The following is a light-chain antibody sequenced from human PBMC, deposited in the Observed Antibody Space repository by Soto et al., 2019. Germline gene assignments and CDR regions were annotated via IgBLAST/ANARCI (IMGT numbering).Light chain of an antibody. Sequence: QSSRCTCSVYATVGDRSTITCRASQSISSWLAWYQQKPGKAPKLLIYDASSLESGVPSRFSGSGSGTEFTLTISSLQPDDFATYYCQQYNSYTLTFGGGTKVDIK. V-gene: IGKV1-5*01. CDR1: QSISSW. CDR2: DAS. CDR3: QQYNSYTLT. J-gene: IGKJ4*01.